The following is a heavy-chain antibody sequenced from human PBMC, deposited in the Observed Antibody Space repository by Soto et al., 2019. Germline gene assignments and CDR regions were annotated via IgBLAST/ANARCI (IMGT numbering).Heavy chain of an antibody. CDR1: GGTFSSYA. D-gene: IGHD3-22*01. CDR2: IIPIFGTA. CDR3: ARDVNYYDSSGYYYYYYDMDV. V-gene: IGHV1-69*06. Sequence: SVKVSCKASGGTFSSYAISWVRQAPGQGLEWMGGIIPIFGTANYAQKFQGRVTITADKSTSTAYMELSSLRSEDTAVYYCARDVNYYDSSGYYYYYYDMDVWGQGTTVTVSS. J-gene: IGHJ6*02.